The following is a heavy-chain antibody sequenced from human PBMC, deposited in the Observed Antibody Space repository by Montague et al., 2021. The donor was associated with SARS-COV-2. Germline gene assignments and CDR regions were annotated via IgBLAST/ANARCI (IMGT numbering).Heavy chain of an antibody. CDR1: GGSFSGYY. Sequence: SETLSLTCAVWGGSFSGYYWSWIRQSPGKGLEWIGEINHSGTTNYNPSLKSRVIISADTSKNQFSLKTSSVTAADTAVYYCARGGRGSRYHLLSGTWFDPWGQGTLVTVSS. D-gene: IGHD2-2*01. CDR3: ARGGRGSRYHLLSGTWFDP. J-gene: IGHJ5*02. CDR2: INHSGTT. V-gene: IGHV4-34*01.